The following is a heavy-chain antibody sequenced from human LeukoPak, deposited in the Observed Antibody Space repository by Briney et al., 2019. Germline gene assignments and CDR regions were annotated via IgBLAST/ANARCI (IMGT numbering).Heavy chain of an antibody. CDR1: GFTFSSYG. CDR2: IRYDGSNK. J-gene: IGHJ4*02. D-gene: IGHD2-2*01. Sequence: GGSLRLSCAASGFTFSSYGMHWVRQAPGKGLEWVAFIRYDGSNKYYADSVKGRFTISRDNSKNTLYLQMNSLRAEDTAVYYCATLGYCSSTTCYPFDYWGQGTLVTVSS. CDR3: ATLGYCSSTTCYPFDY. V-gene: IGHV3-30*02.